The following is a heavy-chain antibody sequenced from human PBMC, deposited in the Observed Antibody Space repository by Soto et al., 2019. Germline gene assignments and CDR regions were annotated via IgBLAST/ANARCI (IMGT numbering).Heavy chain of an antibody. CDR2: IYHSGST. Sequence: QVQLQESGPGLVKPSGTLSLTCAVSGGSISSSNWWSWVRQPPGKGLEWIGEIYHSGSTNYNPSLKIRVTISVDKSKTQFSLKLSSVTAADTAVYYCAKVVGGCCYAMDVWGQGTTVTVSS. J-gene: IGHJ6*02. D-gene: IGHD2-15*01. V-gene: IGHV4-4*02. CDR3: AKVVGGCCYAMDV. CDR1: GGSISSSNW.